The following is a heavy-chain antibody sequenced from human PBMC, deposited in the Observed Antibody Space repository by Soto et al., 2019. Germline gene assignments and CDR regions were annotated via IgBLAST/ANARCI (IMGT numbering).Heavy chain of an antibody. CDR2: IIPIFGTA. J-gene: IGHJ4*02. CDR1: GGSFSSYA. Sequence: ASVKVSCEACGGSFSSYAISWVRQAPGQGLEWMGGIIPIFGTANYAQKFQGRVTITADESTSTAYMELSSLRSEDTAVYYCAREFVAVAGTPFDYWGQGTLVTVS. D-gene: IGHD6-19*01. V-gene: IGHV1-69*13. CDR3: AREFVAVAGTPFDY.